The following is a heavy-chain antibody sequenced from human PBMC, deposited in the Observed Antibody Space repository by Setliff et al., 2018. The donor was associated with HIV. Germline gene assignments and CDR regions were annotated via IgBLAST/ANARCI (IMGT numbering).Heavy chain of an antibody. CDR3: ARDPEYYDISASFDY. CDR1: GYTFTNYG. Sequence: GASVKVSCKASGYTFTNYGISWVRQAPGQGLEWMGWISTYNGNTNYEQKLQGRITMTADTSTSTAYMELRSLTSDDTAVYYCARDPEYYDISASFDYWGQGTLVTVSS. CDR2: ISTYNGNT. J-gene: IGHJ4*02. V-gene: IGHV1-18*01. D-gene: IGHD3-22*01.